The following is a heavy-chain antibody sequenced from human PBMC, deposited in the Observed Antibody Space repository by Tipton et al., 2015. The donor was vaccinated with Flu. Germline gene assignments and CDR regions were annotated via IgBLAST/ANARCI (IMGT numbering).Heavy chain of an antibody. V-gene: IGHV4-34*01. J-gene: IGHJ4*02. CDR1: GGSFSGYY. CDR2: INHSGST. Sequence: LRLSCAVYGGSFSGYYWSWIRQPPGKGLEWIGEINHSGSTNYNPSLKSRVTISVDTAKNQFSLKLSSVTAADTAVYYCASGTYGGGDYWGQGTLVTVSS. D-gene: IGHD4-23*01. CDR3: ASGTYGGGDY.